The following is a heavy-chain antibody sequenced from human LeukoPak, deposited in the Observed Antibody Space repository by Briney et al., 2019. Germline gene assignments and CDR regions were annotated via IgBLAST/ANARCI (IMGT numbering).Heavy chain of an antibody. CDR1: GFTFSSYS. CDR2: IIGDGTTK. CDR3: ARDLHIAAADY. V-gene: IGHV3-74*01. J-gene: IGHJ4*02. D-gene: IGHD6-13*01. Sequence: GGSLRLSCAASGFTFSSYSMNWVRQAPGKGLVWVSRIIGDGTTKDYADSVKGRFIVSRDNARNTVYLQMNSLRADDTAVYYCARDLHIAAADYWGQGTLVTVSS.